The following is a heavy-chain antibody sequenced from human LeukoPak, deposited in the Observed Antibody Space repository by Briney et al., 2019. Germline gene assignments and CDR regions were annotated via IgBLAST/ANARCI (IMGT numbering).Heavy chain of an antibody. Sequence: GGSLRLSCTVSGFTVTSTHMDWVRQAPGKGPEWVSGISERGGSTNYADSVKGRFIISRDTSKNTVYLQMNSLRVEDTAVYFCAKRGIVIRAVIIIGFHKEAYYFDYWGQGILVTVSS. CDR1: GFTVTSTH. CDR3: AKRGIVIRAVIIIGFHKEAYYFDY. D-gene: IGHD3-10*01. CDR2: ISERGGST. J-gene: IGHJ4*02. V-gene: IGHV3-23*01.